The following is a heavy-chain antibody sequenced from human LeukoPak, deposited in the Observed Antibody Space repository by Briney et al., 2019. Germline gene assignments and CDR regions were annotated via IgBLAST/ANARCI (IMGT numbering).Heavy chain of an antibody. CDR2: MNPNSGNT. V-gene: IGHV1-8*01. CDR3: ARVSGFERKDSFSY. D-gene: IGHD5-12*01. J-gene: IGHJ4*02. CDR1: AYTFTCYV. Sequence: ASVKVSCKASAYTFTCYVINWVRQATGQGLEGMGWMNPNSGNTGYAQRFQGRVTMTRDNSISTAYMELSNVTSEDTVVYFCARVSGFERKDSFSYCGQGNRVTVS.